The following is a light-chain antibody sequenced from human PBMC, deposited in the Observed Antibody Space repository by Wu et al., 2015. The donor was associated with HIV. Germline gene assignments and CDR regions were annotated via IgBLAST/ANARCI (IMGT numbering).Light chain of an antibody. J-gene: IGKJ1*01. CDR3: QQYNNWPLET. CDR1: QSVSSN. V-gene: IGKV3-15*01. CDR2: GAS. Sequence: EIVMTQSPATLSVSPGERATLSCRASQSVSSNLAWYQQKPGQAPTLLIYGASTRATGIPARFSGSGSGTEFTLTISSLQSEDFAVYYCQQYNNWPLETFGQGTKVEIK.